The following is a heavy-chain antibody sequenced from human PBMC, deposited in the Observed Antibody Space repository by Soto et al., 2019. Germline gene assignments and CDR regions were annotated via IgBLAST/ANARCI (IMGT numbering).Heavy chain of an antibody. J-gene: IGHJ3*02. Sequence: QVQLVQSGAEVKKPGSSVKVSCKASGGTFSSYAISWVRQAPGQGLEWMGGIIPIFGTANYAQKFQGRVTITADESTRTAYMELSSLRSEDTAVYYCARDDSLERLHGDAFDIWGQGTMVTVSS. D-gene: IGHD1-1*01. V-gene: IGHV1-69*01. CDR2: IIPIFGTA. CDR1: GGTFSSYA. CDR3: ARDDSLERLHGDAFDI.